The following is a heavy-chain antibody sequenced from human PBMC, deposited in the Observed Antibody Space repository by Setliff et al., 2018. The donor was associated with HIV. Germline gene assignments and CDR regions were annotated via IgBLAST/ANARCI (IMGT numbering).Heavy chain of an antibody. D-gene: IGHD6-13*01. J-gene: IGHJ4*02. V-gene: IGHV1-2*02. CDR2: VNPSIVGT. CDR1: GGTFSSYA. Sequence: GASVKVSCKASGGTFSSYAISWVRQAPGEGLEWVGWVNPSIVGTNYAQKFQGRVTMARVTSLSTAYMELSRLRSDDTAVYYCARRVAAAGRGYFDLWGQGTLVTVSS. CDR3: ARRVAAAGRGYFDL.